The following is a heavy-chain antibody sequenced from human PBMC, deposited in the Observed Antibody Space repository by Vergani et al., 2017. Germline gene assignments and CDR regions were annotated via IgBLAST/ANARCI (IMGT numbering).Heavy chain of an antibody. CDR3: AKEENYDSSGYSNGFDP. Sequence: EVQLLESGGGLVQPGGSLRLSCAASGFTFSSYAMSWVRQAPGKGLELVSAIRGSGGSTYYADSVKGRFTISRDNSKNTLYLQMNSLRAEDTAVYYCAKEENYDSSGYSNGFDPWGQGTLVTVSS. V-gene: IGHV3-23*01. CDR1: GFTFSSYA. D-gene: IGHD3-22*01. CDR2: IRGSGGST. J-gene: IGHJ5*02.